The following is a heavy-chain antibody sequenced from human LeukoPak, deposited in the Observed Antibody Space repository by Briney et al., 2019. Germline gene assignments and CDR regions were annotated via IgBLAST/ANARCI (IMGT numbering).Heavy chain of an antibody. CDR3: VSGNDPDSTWENYRLDAFDI. CDR2: ISSTSDYI. Sequence: GGSLRLSCAASGYTFSHYSVKWVRQAPGKGREWVSSISSTSDYIYYADSVKGRFTISRDNTKSSLYLQMNSLRAEDTAVYYCVSGNDPDSTWENYRLDAFDIWGQGTTVIVSS. CDR1: GYTFSHYS. J-gene: IGHJ3*02. V-gene: IGHV3-21*01. D-gene: IGHD3-16*02.